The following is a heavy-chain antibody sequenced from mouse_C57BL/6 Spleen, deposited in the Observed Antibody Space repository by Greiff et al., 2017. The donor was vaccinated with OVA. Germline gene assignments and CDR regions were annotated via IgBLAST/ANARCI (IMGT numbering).Heavy chain of an antibody. Sequence: EVMLVESGEGLVKPGGSLKLSCAASGFTFSSYAMSWVRQTPEKRLEWVAYISSGGDYIYYADTVKGRFTISRDNARNTLYLQMSSLKSEDTAMYYCTRVYGSTYAMDYWGQGTSVTVSS. D-gene: IGHD1-1*01. CDR2: ISSGGDYI. V-gene: IGHV5-9-1*02. CDR3: TRVYGSTYAMDY. CDR1: GFTFSSYA. J-gene: IGHJ4*01.